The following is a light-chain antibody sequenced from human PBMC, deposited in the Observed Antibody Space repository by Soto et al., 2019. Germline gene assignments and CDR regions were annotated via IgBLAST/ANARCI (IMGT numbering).Light chain of an antibody. CDR1: RGIISN. J-gene: IGKJ5*01. CDR2: AAA. CDR3: QQYYSNPPIT. V-gene: IGKV1-8*01. Sequence: AIRMTQSPSFFSPSTGDRVTITCPGARGIISNFAWYQQKPAKAPKLLINAAATLRGGVPSGFSGSGSGADFTLTISCLQSEDVATYYCQQYYSNPPITFGQGTPLEIK.